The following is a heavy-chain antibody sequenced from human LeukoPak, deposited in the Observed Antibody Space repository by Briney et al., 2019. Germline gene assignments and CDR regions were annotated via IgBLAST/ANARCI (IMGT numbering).Heavy chain of an antibody. Sequence: SETLSLTCTVSGGSISSGDYYWSWIRQPPGKGLEWIGYIYYSGSTYYNPSLKSRVTISVDTSKNQFSLKLSSVTAAGTAVYYCAKYCSGGSCYYDAFDIWGQGTMVTVSS. CDR2: IYYSGST. CDR3: AKYCSGGSCYYDAFDI. V-gene: IGHV4-30-4*01. J-gene: IGHJ3*02. CDR1: GGSISSGDYY. D-gene: IGHD2-15*01.